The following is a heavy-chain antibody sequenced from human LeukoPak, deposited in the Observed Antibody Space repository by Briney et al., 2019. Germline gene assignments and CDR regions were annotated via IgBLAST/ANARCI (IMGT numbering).Heavy chain of an antibody. J-gene: IGHJ3*02. Sequence: GESLEISCKGSGYSFTSYWIGWVRQMPGKGLEWMGIIYPGDSDTRYSPSFQGQVTISADKSISTAYLQWSSLKASDTAMYYCARRSPSSGWKNDAFDIWGQGTMVTVSS. CDR1: GYSFTSYW. D-gene: IGHD6-19*01. V-gene: IGHV5-51*01. CDR3: ARRSPSSGWKNDAFDI. CDR2: IYPGDSDT.